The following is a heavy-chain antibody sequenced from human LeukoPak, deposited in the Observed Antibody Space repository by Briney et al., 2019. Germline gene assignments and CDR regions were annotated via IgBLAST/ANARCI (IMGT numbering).Heavy chain of an antibody. CDR3: ARGKYSSGWFDY. J-gene: IGHJ4*02. V-gene: IGHV3-21*01. CDR2: ITTISTYL. CDR1: GFTFSSYS. D-gene: IGHD6-19*01. Sequence: PGGPLRPSCAASGFTFSSYSTSWVRQAPGQCLEWVSSITTISTYLPYADSVKGRFPTSRDNAKNSLYLQMTSLRAEDTAAYYCARGKYSSGWFDYWGQGALVTVSS.